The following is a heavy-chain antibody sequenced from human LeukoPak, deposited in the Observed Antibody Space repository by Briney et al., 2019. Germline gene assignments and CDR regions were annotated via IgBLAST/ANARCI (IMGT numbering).Heavy chain of an antibody. CDR3: VRQQTSHGNFDY. Sequence: GGSLRLSCAASGFTFSNYAMHWVRQAPGKGLEWVAVISYDGSNKYYADSVKGRFTISRDNSKNTLYLQMNSLRAEDTAVYYCVRQQTSHGNFDYWGQGTLVTVSS. J-gene: IGHJ4*02. V-gene: IGHV3-30-3*01. CDR1: GFTFSNYA. CDR2: ISYDGSNK. D-gene: IGHD1-26*01.